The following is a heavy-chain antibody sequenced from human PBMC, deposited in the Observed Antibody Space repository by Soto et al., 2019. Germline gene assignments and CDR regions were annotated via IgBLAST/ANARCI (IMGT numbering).Heavy chain of an antibody. Sequence: TLSLTCTVSGGSISSGGYYWSWIRQHPGKGLEWIGYIYYSGSTYYNPSLKSRVTISVDTSKNQFSLKLSSVTAADTAVYYCARAQDIVVVPAANNWFDPWGQGTLVTVSS. CDR2: IYYSGST. J-gene: IGHJ5*02. V-gene: IGHV4-31*03. CDR3: ARAQDIVVVPAANNWFDP. D-gene: IGHD2-2*01. CDR1: GGSISSGGYY.